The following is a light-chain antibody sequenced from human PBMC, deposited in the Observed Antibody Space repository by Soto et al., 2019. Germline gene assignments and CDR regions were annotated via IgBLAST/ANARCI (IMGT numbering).Light chain of an antibody. CDR2: EVT. V-gene: IGLV2-14*01. J-gene: IGLJ3*02. Sequence: QSALTQPASVSGSPGQSITISCTGTSSDVGGYNYVSWYQHHPGKAPKLIIYEVTNRPSGVSNRFSGSKSGNTASLTISGLQAEDEADYYCSSFTTSSTWVFGGGTKLTVL. CDR1: SSDVGGYNY. CDR3: SSFTTSSTWV.